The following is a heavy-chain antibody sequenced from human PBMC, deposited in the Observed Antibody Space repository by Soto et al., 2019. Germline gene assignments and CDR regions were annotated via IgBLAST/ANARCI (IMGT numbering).Heavy chain of an antibody. J-gene: IGHJ3*02. D-gene: IGHD3-3*02. V-gene: IGHV1-3*01. CDR2: INAGSGTT. CDR1: GYTFSAYT. CDR3: ARDTETLGPRANDALDI. Sequence: ASVKVSCKATGYTFSAYTMNWVRQAPGQSLEWMGWINAGSGTTKYSQNFQGRVSITRDTSASTVYVELTGLTSEDTAVYYCARDTETLGPRANDALDIWGQGTMVTVSS.